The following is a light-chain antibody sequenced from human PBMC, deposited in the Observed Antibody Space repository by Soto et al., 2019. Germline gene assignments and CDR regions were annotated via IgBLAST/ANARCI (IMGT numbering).Light chain of an antibody. CDR1: QSVSSSY. Sequence: EIVLTQSPGTLSLSPGERATLSCRASQSVSSSYLAWYQQKPGQAPRLLIYGASSRATGIPDRFSGSGSGTGFTLTISRLEPEDFAVYYCQQYGGSPSTFGQGTKVDIK. V-gene: IGKV3-20*01. J-gene: IGKJ1*01. CDR2: GAS. CDR3: QQYGGSPST.